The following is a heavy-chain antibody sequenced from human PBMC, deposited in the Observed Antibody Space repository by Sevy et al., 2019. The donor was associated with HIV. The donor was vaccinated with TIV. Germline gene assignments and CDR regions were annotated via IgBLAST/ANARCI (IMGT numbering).Heavy chain of an antibody. CDR1: GDSITSLY. J-gene: IGHJ4*02. V-gene: IGHV4-59*08. D-gene: IGHD1-26*01. CDR2: IYYNGHI. CDR3: AGGNAWGRGYS. Sequence: SETLSLTCTVSGDSITSLYWNWIRQPPGKGLEWIANIYYNGHINYNPSLKSLVTLSLDTSKNQFSRRLSSVAAADTAMYYCAGGNAWGRGYSWGQGTLVTVSS.